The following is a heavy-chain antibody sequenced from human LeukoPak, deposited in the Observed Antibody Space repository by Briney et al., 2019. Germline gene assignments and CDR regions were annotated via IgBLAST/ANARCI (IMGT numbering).Heavy chain of an antibody. CDR2: ISDSGGNT. J-gene: IGHJ6*03. CDR1: GFTCNNYP. V-gene: IGHV3-23*01. D-gene: IGHD6-19*01. Sequence: GGSLRRSGSASGFTCNNYPMSRDPHAPGNGLEWVSAISDSGGNTYYTDPVKGRSTISREHSQNTLHLTMNSLSAEDTAVYYCAKEIAVAGYYYYSYYTDAWGKGTPVTVSS. CDR3: AKEIAVAGYYYYSYYTDA.